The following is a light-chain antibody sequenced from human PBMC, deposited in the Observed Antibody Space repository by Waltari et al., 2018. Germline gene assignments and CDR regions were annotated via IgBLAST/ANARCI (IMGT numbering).Light chain of an antibody. CDR1: QTLSDSSNNRNY. J-gene: IGKJ3*01. Sequence: DIVMTQSPDSLAVSLGERATINCKSSQTLSDSSNNRNYLAWYQQKPGQPPKLLIYWASSRESGVPDRFSGSGSGTDFTLTITSLQAEDVAVYYCQQYYSPPPLFTFGPGTKVDIK. CDR3: QQYYSPPPLFT. V-gene: IGKV4-1*01. CDR2: WAS.